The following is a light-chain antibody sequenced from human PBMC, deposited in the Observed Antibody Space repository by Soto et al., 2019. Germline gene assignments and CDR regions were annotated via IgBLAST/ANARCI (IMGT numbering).Light chain of an antibody. Sequence: DIVLTQSPGTLSLSPGERATLSCRASQSVTSSFLAWYQQKPGQAPRLLIYGVSSRASGIPDRFSGSGSGTDFTLTISRLVPEDFAVYYCQHYGSSSYTFGQGTKLDIK. V-gene: IGKV3-20*01. CDR1: QSVTSSF. CDR3: QHYGSSSYT. J-gene: IGKJ2*01. CDR2: GVS.